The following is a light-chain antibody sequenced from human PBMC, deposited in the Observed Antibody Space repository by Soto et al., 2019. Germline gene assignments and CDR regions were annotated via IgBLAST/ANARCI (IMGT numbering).Light chain of an antibody. V-gene: IGLV1-47*02. J-gene: IGLJ2*01. CDR3: QSYDSSLSGHVV. CDR1: SSNIGSNY. CDR2: SNN. Sequence: QSVLTQPPSASGTPGQRVTISCSGSSSNIGSNYLYWYQQLPGTAPKLLIYSNNQRPSGVPDRFSGSKSGTSASLAITGLQAEDEADYYCQSYDSSLSGHVVFGGGTKLTVL.